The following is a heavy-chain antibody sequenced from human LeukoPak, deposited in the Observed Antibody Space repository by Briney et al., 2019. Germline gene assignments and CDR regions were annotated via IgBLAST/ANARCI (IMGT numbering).Heavy chain of an antibody. Sequence: GASXKVSCKASGGTFSSYTISWVRQAPGQGLEWMGRIIPILGIANYAQKFQGRVTITADKSTSTAYMELSSLRSEDTAVYYCAVYCSSTSCFRFDPWGQGTLVTVSS. V-gene: IGHV1-69*02. J-gene: IGHJ5*02. CDR1: GGTFSSYT. D-gene: IGHD2-2*01. CDR2: IIPILGIA. CDR3: AVYCSSTSCFRFDP.